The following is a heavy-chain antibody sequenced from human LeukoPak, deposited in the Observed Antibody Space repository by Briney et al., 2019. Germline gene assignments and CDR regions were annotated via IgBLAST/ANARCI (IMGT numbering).Heavy chain of an antibody. J-gene: IGHJ4*02. V-gene: IGHV3-33*01. Sequence: PGRSLRLSCAASGFSFSSYGMNWIRQAPAKGLEWVAVIWYDGSHKYYAGSVKGRFTISRDNSKNTLYLQMNSLRAEDTAVYYRARDLSGVDYWGQGTLVTVSS. D-gene: IGHD7-27*01. CDR2: IWYDGSHK. CDR1: GFSFSSYG. CDR3: ARDLSGVDY.